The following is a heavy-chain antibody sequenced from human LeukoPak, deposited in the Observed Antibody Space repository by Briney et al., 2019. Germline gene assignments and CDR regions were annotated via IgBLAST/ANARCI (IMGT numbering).Heavy chain of an antibody. J-gene: IGHJ4*02. D-gene: IGHD2-15*01. CDR2: IYYSGGT. V-gene: IGHV4-39*07. CDR1: GGSISSNGYY. CDR3: AREGNCGGSCYPHRAPIDY. Sequence: SSETLSLTCTVSGGSISSNGYYWAWFRQPPGKGLEWIGSIYYSGGTYYNPSLKSRVTMSVDTSKNQFSLKLSSVTAADTAVYYCAREGNCGGSCYPHRAPIDYWGQGTLVTVSS.